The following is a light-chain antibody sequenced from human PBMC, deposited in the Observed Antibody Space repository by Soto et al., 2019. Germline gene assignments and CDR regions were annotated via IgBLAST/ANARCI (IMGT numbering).Light chain of an antibody. CDR3: SSYTSSGTLV. CDR2: EVT. CDR1: SSDVGGYNF. J-gene: IGLJ2*01. Sequence: QSVLTQPASVSGSPGQSITISCTGTSSDVGGYNFVSWYQQHPGKAPKLVTYEVTNRPSGVSNRFSGSKSANTASLTISGLQAEDEADYYCSSYTSSGTLVFGGGTKVTVL. V-gene: IGLV2-14*01.